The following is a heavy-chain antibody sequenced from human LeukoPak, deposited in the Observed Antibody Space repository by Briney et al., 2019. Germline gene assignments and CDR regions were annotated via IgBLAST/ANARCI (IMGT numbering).Heavy chain of an antibody. J-gene: IGHJ4*02. CDR3: AKGTYDYVWGSLRY. Sequence: PGGSLRLACEASGFTFSRFIMSWVRQAPGKGLEWVSSITSSSTYIYYADSVKGRFTISRDNAKNSLYLQMNSLRAEDTAVYYCAKGTYDYVWGSLRYWGQGTLVTVSS. CDR1: GFTFSRFI. V-gene: IGHV3-21*04. D-gene: IGHD3-16*01. CDR2: ITSSSTYI.